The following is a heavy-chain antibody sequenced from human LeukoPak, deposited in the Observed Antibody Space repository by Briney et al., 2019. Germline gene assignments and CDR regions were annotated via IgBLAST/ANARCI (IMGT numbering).Heavy chain of an antibody. CDR1: GYTFTGYY. D-gene: IGHD4-17*01. Sequence: ASVKVSCKASGYTFTGYYMHWVRQAPGQGLEWMGWINPNSGGTNYAQKFQGRVTMTRDTSISTAYMELSRLRSDDTAVYYCARVNFDYGDYVGAFDIWGQGTMVTVSS. CDR2: INPNSGGT. J-gene: IGHJ3*02. V-gene: IGHV1-2*02. CDR3: ARVNFDYGDYVGAFDI.